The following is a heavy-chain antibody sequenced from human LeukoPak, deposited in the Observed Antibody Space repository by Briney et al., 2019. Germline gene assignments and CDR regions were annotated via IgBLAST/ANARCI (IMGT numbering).Heavy chain of an antibody. D-gene: IGHD2-15*01. CDR3: AKAVRYCSGGSCPPSFDY. CDR2: ISWNSGSI. J-gene: IGHJ4*02. V-gene: IGHV3-9*01. CDR1: GFTFDDYA. Sequence: GRSLRPSCAASGFTFDDYAMHWVRQAPRKGLEWVSGISWNSGSIGYADSVKGRFTISRDNAKNSLYLQMNSLRAEDTALYYCAKAVRYCSGGSCPPSFDYWGQGTLVTVSS.